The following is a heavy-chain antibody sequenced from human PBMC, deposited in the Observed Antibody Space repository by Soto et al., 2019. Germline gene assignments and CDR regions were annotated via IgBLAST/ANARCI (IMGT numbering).Heavy chain of an antibody. Sequence: GGSLRLSCAASGFTFSSYGMHWVRQAPGKGLEWVAVISYDGSNKYYADSVKGRFTISRDNSKNTLYLQMNSLRAEDTAVYYCAKEWNPYYYDSSGYYYMNWGQGTLVTVSS. D-gene: IGHD3-22*01. CDR2: ISYDGSNK. V-gene: IGHV3-30*18. CDR1: GFTFSSYG. J-gene: IGHJ4*02. CDR3: AKEWNPYYYDSSGYYYMN.